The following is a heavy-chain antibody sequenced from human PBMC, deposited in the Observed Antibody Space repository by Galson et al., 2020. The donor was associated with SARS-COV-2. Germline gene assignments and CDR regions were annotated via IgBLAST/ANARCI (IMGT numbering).Heavy chain of an antibody. CDR1: GYSFTDYY. V-gene: IGHV1-2*02. Sequence: ASVKVSCKTSGYSFTDYYVHWVRQAPGQGLEWMGWINPSSGGTHYEQKYEGRITMTRDTSSRTVYMELNRLRYDDTAMYYCARDGPGTFDIWGQGTMVTISS. J-gene: IGHJ3*02. CDR2: INPSSGGT. CDR3: ARDGPGTFDI.